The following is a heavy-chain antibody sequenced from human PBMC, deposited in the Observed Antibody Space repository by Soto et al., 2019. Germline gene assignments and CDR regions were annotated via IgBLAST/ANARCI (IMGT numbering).Heavy chain of an antibody. CDR2: INPNSGAS. J-gene: IGHJ5*02. CDR3: ARYCSSTSCQLDP. Sequence: ASVKVSCKASGCTFTGYYIHWVRQAPGQGLEWMGGINPNSGASNYAQKFQGRVTMTRDTSISTAYMELSRLRSDDTAVYYCARYCSSTSCQLDPWGQGTLVTVSS. V-gene: IGHV1-2*02. D-gene: IGHD2-2*01. CDR1: GCTFTGYY.